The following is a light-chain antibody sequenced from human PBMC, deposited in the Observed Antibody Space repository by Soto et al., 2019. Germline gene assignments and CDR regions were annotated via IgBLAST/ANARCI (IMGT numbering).Light chain of an antibody. J-gene: IGKJ4*01. CDR2: LGS. CDR3: MPALQTPT. Sequence: DIVMTQSPLSLSVTPGEPASISCRSSQSLLHSNGYNYLDWYMQKPGQSPQVLIYLGSNRASGVPDRFSGGGSGTDFTLEISRVEAEAVGVYYCMPALQTPTFGGGTKVEIK. V-gene: IGKV2-28*01. CDR1: QSLLHSNGYNY.